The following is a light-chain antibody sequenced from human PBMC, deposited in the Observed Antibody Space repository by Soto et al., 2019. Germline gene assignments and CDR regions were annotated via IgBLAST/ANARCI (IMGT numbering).Light chain of an antibody. Sequence: IQIPQAPSSLPAPLGDRIPITFRASQGIRNNLNWYQQKPGKAPNLLIYGATTLQSGVPSRFSGSRSGTDFTLTISSLQPEDFATYYCLQDYNYPWTFGQGTKVDNK. J-gene: IGKJ1*01. CDR3: LQDYNYPWT. CDR1: QGIRNN. V-gene: IGKV1-6*01. CDR2: GAT.